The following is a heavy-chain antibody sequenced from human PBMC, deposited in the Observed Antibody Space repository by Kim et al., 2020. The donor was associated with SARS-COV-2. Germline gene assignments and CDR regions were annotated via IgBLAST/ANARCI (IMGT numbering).Heavy chain of an antibody. Sequence: KGRFTISRDNAKTSLYLKMNSLGADDTAFYYCAKDADYGDYGDYYFDHWGQGTLVTVSS. J-gene: IGHJ4*02. V-gene: IGHV3-9*01. D-gene: IGHD4-17*01. CDR3: AKDADYGDYGDYYFDH.